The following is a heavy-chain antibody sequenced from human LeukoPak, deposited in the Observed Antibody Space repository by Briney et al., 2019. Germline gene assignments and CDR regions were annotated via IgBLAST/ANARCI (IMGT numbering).Heavy chain of an antibody. Sequence: PSETLSLTCAVYGGSISSYYWSWIRQPPGKGLEWIGYIYYSGSTNYNPSLKSRVTISVDTSKNQFSLKLSSVTAADTAVYYCARYGFARRDGYNRFDYWGQGTLVTVSS. CDR2: IYYSGST. CDR3: ARYGFARRDGYNRFDY. V-gene: IGHV4-59*01. CDR1: GGSISSYY. D-gene: IGHD5-24*01. J-gene: IGHJ4*02.